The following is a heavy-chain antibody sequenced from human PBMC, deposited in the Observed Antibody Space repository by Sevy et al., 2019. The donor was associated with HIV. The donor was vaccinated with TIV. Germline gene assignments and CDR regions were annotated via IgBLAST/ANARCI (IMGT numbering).Heavy chain of an antibody. V-gene: IGHV3-48*02. CDR1: GFTFSSYS. Sequence: GGSLRLSCAASGFTFSSYSMNWVRQAPGKGLEWVSYISSSSSTIYYADSVKGRLTISRDNAKNSLYLQMNSLRDEDTAVYYCASDGVGATVGAFDIWGQGTMVTVSS. J-gene: IGHJ3*02. CDR3: ASDGVGATVGAFDI. CDR2: ISSSSSTI. D-gene: IGHD1-26*01.